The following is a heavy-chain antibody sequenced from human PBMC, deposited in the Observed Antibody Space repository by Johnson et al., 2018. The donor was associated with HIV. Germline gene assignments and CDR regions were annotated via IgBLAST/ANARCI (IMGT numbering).Heavy chain of an antibody. V-gene: IGHV3-15*01. CDR1: GFTFSSYA. Sequence: VQLVESGGGLVQPGGSLRLSCAASGFTFSSYAMSWVRQAPGKGLEWVGRIKSKTAGGTTDYAAPVKGRFTISRDDSKNTLYLQMNSLKTEDTAVYYCTTAKWLLGAFDIWGQGTMVTVSS. CDR3: TTAKWLLGAFDI. J-gene: IGHJ3*02. CDR2: IKSKTAGGTT. D-gene: IGHD3-22*01.